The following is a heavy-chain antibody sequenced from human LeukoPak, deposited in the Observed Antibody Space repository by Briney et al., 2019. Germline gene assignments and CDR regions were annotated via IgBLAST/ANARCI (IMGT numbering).Heavy chain of an antibody. D-gene: IGHD2-2*01. Sequence: SETLSLTCTVSGGSIDSYYWSWIRQPPGKGLEWIGYIYYTGSTEYHPSLKSRVTISLDTSKNQFSLKLTSVTAADTAVYYCARVYQSAEYYYDYWGQGNLVSVSS. V-gene: IGHV4-59*01. J-gene: IGHJ4*02. CDR2: IYYTGST. CDR1: GGSIDSYY. CDR3: ARVYQSAEYYYDY.